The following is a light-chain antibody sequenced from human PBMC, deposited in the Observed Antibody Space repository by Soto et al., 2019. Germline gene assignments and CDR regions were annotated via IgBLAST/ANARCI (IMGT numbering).Light chain of an antibody. CDR2: GAS. V-gene: IGKV3-15*01. CDR1: PSVSSK. J-gene: IGKJ1*01. Sequence: EIVMTQSPATLSVSPGEGATLSCRASPSVSSKLDWYQQKPGQAPRLLIYGASTRATGIPARFSGSGSGTEFTLIISSLQTEDSAVDYCQQYNSWLWTFGQGTKVEVK. CDR3: QQYNSWLWT.